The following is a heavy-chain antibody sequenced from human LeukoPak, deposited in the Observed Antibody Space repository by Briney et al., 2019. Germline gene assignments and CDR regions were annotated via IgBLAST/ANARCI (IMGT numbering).Heavy chain of an antibody. CDR1: GFTLINYA. CDR2: ISCSGDST. V-gene: IGHV3-23*01. D-gene: IGHD4-11*01. CDR3: ATSTVAKYAY. J-gene: IGHJ4*02. Sequence: QPGGSLRLSCAACGFTLINYAMTWVREAPGKGLEGVSAISCSGDSTFNADSVKGRFTFSRDNSKNTLYLQMNSLRGEDTPLYYCATSTVAKYAYWGQGTLVAVSS.